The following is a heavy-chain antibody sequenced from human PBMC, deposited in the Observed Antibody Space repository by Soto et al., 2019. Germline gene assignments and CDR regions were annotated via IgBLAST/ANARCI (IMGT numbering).Heavy chain of an antibody. V-gene: IGHV3-23*01. D-gene: IGHD3-3*01. J-gene: IGHJ4*02. CDR2: ISGSGGST. CDR1: GFTFSSYA. CDR3: AKEPNYDFWSGISYYFDY. Sequence: EVQLLESGGGLVQPGGSLRLSCAASGFTFSSYAMSWVRQAPGKGLEWVSAISGSGGSTYYADSVKGRFTISRDNSKNTLYLQMNSLRAEDTAVYYSAKEPNYDFWSGISYYFDYWGQGTLVTVSS.